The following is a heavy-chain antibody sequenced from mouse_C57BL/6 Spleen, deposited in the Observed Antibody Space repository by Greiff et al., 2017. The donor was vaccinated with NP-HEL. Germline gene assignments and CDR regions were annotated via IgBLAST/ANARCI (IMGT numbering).Heavy chain of an antibody. CDR3: ARCLYYYGSSYAMDY. CDR2: INPNNGGT. J-gene: IGHJ4*01. V-gene: IGHV1-26*01. D-gene: IGHD1-1*01. CDR1: GYTFTDYY. Sequence: EVQLQQSGPELVKPGASVKISCKASGYTFTDYYMNWVKQSHGKSLEWIGDINPNNGGTSYNQKFKGKATLTVDKSSSTAYMELRSLTSEDSAVYYCARCLYYYGSSYAMDYWGQGTSVTVSS.